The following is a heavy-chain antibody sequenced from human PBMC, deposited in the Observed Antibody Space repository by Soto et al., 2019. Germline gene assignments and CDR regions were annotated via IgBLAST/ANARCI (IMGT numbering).Heavy chain of an antibody. V-gene: IGHV3-53*01. CDR1: GFTVSSNY. CDR2: IYSGGST. CDR3: ARVTTVTTSWYYGMDV. Sequence: EVQLVESGGGLIQPGGSLRLSCAASGFTVSSNYMSWVRQAPGKGLEWVSVIYSGGSTYYADSVKGRFTISRDNSKNTLHLQMNSLRAEDTAVYYCARVTTVTTSWYYGMDVWGQGTTVTVSS. D-gene: IGHD4-17*01. J-gene: IGHJ6*02.